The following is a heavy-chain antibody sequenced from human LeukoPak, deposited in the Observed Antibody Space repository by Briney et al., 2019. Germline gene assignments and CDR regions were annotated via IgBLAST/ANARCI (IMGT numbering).Heavy chain of an antibody. V-gene: IGHV4-61*02. CDR1: GGSISSSNYY. Sequence: PSQTLSLTCTVSGGSISSSNYYWSWIRQPAGKGLEWIGRIYTSGTTNYNPSLKSRVTISIDTSKNQFSLKLSSVTAADTAVYYCARDRSLDAFDIWGQGTMVTVSS. CDR2: IYTSGTT. J-gene: IGHJ3*02. CDR3: ARDRSLDAFDI.